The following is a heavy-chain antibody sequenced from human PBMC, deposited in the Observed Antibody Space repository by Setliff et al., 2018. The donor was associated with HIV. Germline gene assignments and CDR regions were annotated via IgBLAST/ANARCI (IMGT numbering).Heavy chain of an antibody. CDR1: GDSISTPDYY. J-gene: IGHJ6*03. CDR3: ARLTFTRFIDV. Sequence: SQTLSLTCSVSGDSISTPDYYWGWLRRPPGKGLEWLGSIHFRGSTYFHPSLKNRITMSVDTSRNQFSLRLTSVSASDTSVYYCARLTFTRFIDVWGKGTTVTVSS. CDR2: IHFRGST. D-gene: IGHD3-10*01. V-gene: IGHV4-39*01.